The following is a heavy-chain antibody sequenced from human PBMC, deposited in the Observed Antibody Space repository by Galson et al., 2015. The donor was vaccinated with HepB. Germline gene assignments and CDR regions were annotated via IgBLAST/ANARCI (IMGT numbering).Heavy chain of an antibody. CDR1: GYTFTLSD. V-gene: IGHV1-8*01. CDR2: MDPNSGNK. J-gene: IGHJ6*03. CDR3: ARGVRGYGRGIAYTYYYYMDV. D-gene: IGHD5-18*01. Sequence: SVKVSCKASGYTFTLSDINWVRQASGQGLEWMGWMDPNSGNKGFAQNFQDRVTMTSDRSTSTAYMELSGLTSEDTAVYFCARGVRGYGRGIAYTYYYYMDVWGEGTSVTVAS.